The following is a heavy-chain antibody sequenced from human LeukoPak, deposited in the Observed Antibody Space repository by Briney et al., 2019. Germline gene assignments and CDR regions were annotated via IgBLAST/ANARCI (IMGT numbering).Heavy chain of an antibody. Sequence: GGSLRLSCAASGFTFSNYEMSWVRQAPGKGLEWFSYITTSGSTKYYADSVKGRFTISRDNAKNSLYLQMNSLRAEDTAVYYCARDRDPGYYDTNGYRRVNAFDFWGQGTMVTVSS. V-gene: IGHV3-48*03. J-gene: IGHJ3*01. CDR1: GFTFSNYE. D-gene: IGHD3-22*01. CDR2: ITTSGSTK. CDR3: ARDRDPGYYDTNGYRRVNAFDF.